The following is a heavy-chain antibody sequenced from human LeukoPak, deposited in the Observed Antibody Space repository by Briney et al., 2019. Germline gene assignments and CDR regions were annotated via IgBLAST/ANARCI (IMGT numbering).Heavy chain of an antibody. V-gene: IGHV3-7*01. CDR3: ARGADWFDP. J-gene: IGHJ5*02. Sequence: GGSLRLSCAASGITFSNYWMSWLRQAPGKGLEWVANIKEAGSEKYYVDSVKGRFTISRDNAKNSLYLQMNSLRAEDTAVYYCARGADWFDPWGQGTLVTVSS. D-gene: IGHD6-19*01. CDR1: GITFSNYW. CDR2: IKEAGSEK.